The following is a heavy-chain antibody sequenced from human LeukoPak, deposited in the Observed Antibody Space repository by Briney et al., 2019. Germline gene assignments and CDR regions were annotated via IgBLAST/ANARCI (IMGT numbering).Heavy chain of an antibody. CDR3: ARDLTPYYYDSSGSDAFDI. V-gene: IGHV3-21*01. D-gene: IGHD3-22*01. J-gene: IGHJ3*02. CDR2: INSSSSYI. Sequence: GGSLRLSCPASGFTFSSDSMNWVRQDPGKGMEWVSSINSSSSYIYYADSVKGRFTISRDNAKNSLYLQMNSLRAEDTAVYYCARDLTPYYYDSSGSDAFDIWGQGTIVTVSS. CDR1: GFTFSSDS.